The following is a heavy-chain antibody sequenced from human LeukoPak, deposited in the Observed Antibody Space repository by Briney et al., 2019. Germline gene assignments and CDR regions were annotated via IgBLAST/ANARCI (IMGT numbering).Heavy chain of an antibody. CDR2: VFYTGST. D-gene: IGHD1-26*01. Sequence: PSETLSLTCTVSGGSISSYYWSWIRQPPGKGLEWIGFVFYTGSTNSNPSLNSRVTISLDTSKRQFSLNLSSVTAADTALYYCARQVRVTGATGEFDLWGPGTLVTVYS. CDR3: ARQVRVTGATGEFDL. V-gene: IGHV4-59*08. J-gene: IGHJ5*02. CDR1: GGSISSYY.